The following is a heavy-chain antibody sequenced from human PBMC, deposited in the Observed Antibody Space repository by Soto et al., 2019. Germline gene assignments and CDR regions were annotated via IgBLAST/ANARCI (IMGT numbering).Heavy chain of an antibody. J-gene: IGHJ2*01. Sequence: QVQLQESGPGLVKPSQTLSLMCTVSGVPISGSDYHWSWIRQSPGKGLEWIGYIFPSGATHYNSSLGSRLTLSVGTAKVEFSLRLIAVTAADTPVYFCARGSAPNPAFDLWCRGTLVTVSS. CDR1: GVPISGSDYH. CDR2: IFPSGAT. D-gene: IGHD7-27*01. V-gene: IGHV4-30-4*01. CDR3: ARGSAPNPAFDL.